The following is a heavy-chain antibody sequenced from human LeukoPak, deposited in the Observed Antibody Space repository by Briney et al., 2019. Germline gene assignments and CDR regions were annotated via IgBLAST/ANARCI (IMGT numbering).Heavy chain of an antibody. CDR3: ASYVEMATIHDAFDI. V-gene: IGHV3-11*03. CDR2: ISSSSSYT. Sequence: GGSLRPSCAASGFTFSDYYMSWIRQAPGKGLERVSYISSSSSYTNYADSVKGRFTISRDNAENSLYLQMNSLRAEDTAVYYCASYVEMATIHDAFDIWGQGTMVTVSS. J-gene: IGHJ3*02. CDR1: GFTFSDYY. D-gene: IGHD5-24*01.